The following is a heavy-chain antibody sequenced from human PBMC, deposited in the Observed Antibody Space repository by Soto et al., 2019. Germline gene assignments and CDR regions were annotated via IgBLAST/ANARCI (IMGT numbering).Heavy chain of an antibody. V-gene: IGHV4-30-4*01. CDR2: IYYSGNT. Sequence: QVQLRESGPGLVKPSQTLSLTCTVSGDSISSGDYYWSWIRQPPGKGLEWIGCIYYSGNTYYNPSLKRRFSIAVDTSNNQFSLQLSSVTVADTAVYYCARAFKRYSSPPGPLAYWGLGTLVTVSS. J-gene: IGHJ4*02. CDR1: GDSISSGDYY. CDR3: ARAFKRYSSPPGPLAY. D-gene: IGHD6-13*01.